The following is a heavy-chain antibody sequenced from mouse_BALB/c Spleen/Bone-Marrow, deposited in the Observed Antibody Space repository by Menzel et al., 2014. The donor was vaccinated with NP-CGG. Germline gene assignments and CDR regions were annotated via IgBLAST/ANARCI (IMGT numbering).Heavy chain of an antibody. D-gene: IGHD2-1*01. CDR1: GDSIXSGY. V-gene: IGHV3-8*02. Sequence: EVKLMESGPRLVKPSQTLSLTCSVTGDSIXSGYWNWIRKFPGNKLEYMGHISYSGSTYYNPSLKSRISITRDTSTNQYYLQLNSVTTEDTATYYCARRDYGKHFDVWGAGTTVTVSS. CDR3: ARRDYGKHFDV. J-gene: IGHJ1*01. CDR2: ISYSGST.